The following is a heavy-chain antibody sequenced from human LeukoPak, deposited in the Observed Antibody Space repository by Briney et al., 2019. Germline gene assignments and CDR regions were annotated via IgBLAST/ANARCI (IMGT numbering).Heavy chain of an antibody. CDR2: ISAYNGNT. V-gene: IGHV1-18*01. CDR3: AREGFGVDHYYYYYMDV. D-gene: IGHD3-10*01. J-gene: IGHJ6*03. CDR1: GYTFTSYG. Sequence: GASVKVSCKASGYTFTSYGISWVRQAPGQGLEWMGWISAYNGNTNYAQKLQGRVTMTTDTSTSTAYMELRSLRSDDTAVYYCAREGFGVDHYYYYYMDVWGKGTTVTISS.